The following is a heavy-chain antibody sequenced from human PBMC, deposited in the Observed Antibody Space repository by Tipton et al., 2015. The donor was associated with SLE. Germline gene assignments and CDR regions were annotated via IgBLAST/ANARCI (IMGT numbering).Heavy chain of an antibody. Sequence: LRLSCAASGFTVSSNYMSWIRQPPGKGLEWIGHIYHSDYTSYNPSLKSRVFISIDTSKKQFSLKLSSVTAADTAVYYCARLTYYDSTGHFDYWGQGSLVTVSS. J-gene: IGHJ4*02. CDR1: GFTVSSNY. V-gene: IGHV4-59*08. CDR3: ARLTYYDSTGHFDY. CDR2: IYHSDYT. D-gene: IGHD3-22*01.